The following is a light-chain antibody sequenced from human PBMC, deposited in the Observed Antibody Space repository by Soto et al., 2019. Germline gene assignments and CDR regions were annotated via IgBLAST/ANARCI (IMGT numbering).Light chain of an antibody. Sequence: DILMTQSPATVSVSLGDSVSLSCRANESISNNLAWYQQKPGQPPRLLIYSASTRAPGIPARVSGGGSGTQFSRTIRSLQSEDFALYYCHQYNEWPRGTFGPGTKVEI. CDR3: HQYNEWPRGT. V-gene: IGKV3D-15*01. CDR2: SAS. CDR1: ESISNN. J-gene: IGKJ1*01.